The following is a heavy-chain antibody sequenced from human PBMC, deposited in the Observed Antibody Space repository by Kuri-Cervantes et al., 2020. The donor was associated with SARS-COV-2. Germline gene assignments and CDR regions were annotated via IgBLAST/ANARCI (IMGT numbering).Heavy chain of an antibody. J-gene: IGHJ4*02. D-gene: IGHD6-13*01. CDR2: IIPILGTA. CDR1: GGTFSSYA. CDR3: ARSYSSSRELDY. V-gene: IGHV1-69*10. Sequence: SVKVSCKASGGTFSSYAISWVRQAPGQGLEWMGWIIPILGTANYAQKFQGRVTMTTDTSTSTAYMELRSLRSDDTAVYYCARSYSSSRELDYWGQGTLVTVSS.